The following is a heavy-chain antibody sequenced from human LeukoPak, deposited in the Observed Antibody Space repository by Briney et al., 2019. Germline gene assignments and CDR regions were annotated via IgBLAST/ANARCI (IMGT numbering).Heavy chain of an antibody. Sequence: SVKVSCKASGYTFTSYDINWVRQAPGQGLEWMGGIIPIFGTANYAQKFQGRVTITADKSTSTAYMELSSLRSEDTAVYYCARESVAGILFGYWGQGTLVTVSS. CDR1: GYTFTSYD. J-gene: IGHJ4*02. D-gene: IGHD6-19*01. CDR3: ARESVAGILFGY. V-gene: IGHV1-69*06. CDR2: IIPIFGTA.